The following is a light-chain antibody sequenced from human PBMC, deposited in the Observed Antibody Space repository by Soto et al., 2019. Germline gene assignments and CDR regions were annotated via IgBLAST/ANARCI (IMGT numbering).Light chain of an antibody. J-gene: IGLJ1*01. CDR3: CSDAGSNV. CDR2: DVS. Sequence: QSVLTQPRSVSGYPGQSVTISCTGTRSDDGGYNYVSWYQQHLGKAPKLMIYDVSKRPSGVPDRFSGSKSGNTASLTISGLQAEDEADYYCCSDAGSNVVGTATKRTVL. V-gene: IGLV2-11*01. CDR1: RSDDGGYNY.